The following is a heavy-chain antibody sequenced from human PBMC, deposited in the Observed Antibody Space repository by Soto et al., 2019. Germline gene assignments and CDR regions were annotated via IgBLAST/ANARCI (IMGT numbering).Heavy chain of an antibody. CDR1: GYTFTIYG. V-gene: IGHV1-18*01. Sequence: QVQLVQSGAEVKKPGASVKVSCKASGYTFTIYGISWVRQAPGQGLEWMGWISAYNGNTNYAQKLQGRVTMTTDTSTSTAYMEMRSLRSDDTAVYDCARSSSSWELLASAGFDYWGKGTLVRVSA. D-gene: IGHD1-26*01. J-gene: IGHJ4*02. CDR3: ARSSSSWELLASAGFDY. CDR2: ISAYNGNT.